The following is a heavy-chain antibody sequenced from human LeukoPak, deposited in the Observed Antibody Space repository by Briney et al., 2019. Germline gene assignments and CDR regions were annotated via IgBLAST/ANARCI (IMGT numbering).Heavy chain of an antibody. CDR3: ARDPTYYYGSGSGY. J-gene: IGHJ4*02. CDR1: GFTFSSYE. V-gene: IGHV3-48*03. Sequence: GGSLRLSCAASGFTFSSYEMNWIRQAPGKGLEWVSYISSSGSTIYYADSVKGRFTISRDNAKNSLYLQMNSLRAEDTAVYYCARDPTYYYGSGSGYWGQGTLVTVSS. CDR2: ISSSGSTI. D-gene: IGHD3-10*01.